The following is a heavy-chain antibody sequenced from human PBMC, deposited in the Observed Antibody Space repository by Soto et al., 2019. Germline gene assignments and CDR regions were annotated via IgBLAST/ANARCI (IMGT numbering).Heavy chain of an antibody. V-gene: IGHV3-23*01. CDR3: AQTTPSIHWFDP. J-gene: IGHJ5*02. D-gene: IGHD1-1*01. CDR1: GFTFSSYA. Sequence: DVKLLESGGGLVQPGGSLRLSCAASGFTFSSYAMSWVRQAPGKGLEWVSAISAGGGNTYYRDSVKGRFTISRDNSKNTLYLQMNSLRAEDTAVYFCAQTTPSIHWFDPWGQGTLVTVSS. CDR2: ISAGGGNT.